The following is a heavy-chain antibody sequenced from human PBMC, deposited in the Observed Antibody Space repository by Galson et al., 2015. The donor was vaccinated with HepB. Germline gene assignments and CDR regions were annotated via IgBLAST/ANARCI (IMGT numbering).Heavy chain of an antibody. D-gene: IGHD3-10*01. J-gene: IGHJ4*02. V-gene: IGHV4-39*07. CDR2: IFYNGNT. CDR3: VREGALGELFDY. Sequence: ETLSLTCTVSGGSIFSGGSISSTSYYWGWVRQPPGKGLEWIGNIFYNGNTYYNPSLKRRVTISLDTSKNQFSLKLSSVTAADTAVYHCVREGALGELFDYWGQGTLVTVSS. CDR1: GGSISSTSYY.